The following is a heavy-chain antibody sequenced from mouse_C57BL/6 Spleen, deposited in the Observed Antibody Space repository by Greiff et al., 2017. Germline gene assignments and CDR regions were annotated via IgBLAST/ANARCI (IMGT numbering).Heavy chain of an antibody. CDR1: GYSITSGYY. CDR3: ARDHDYDGYFDY. V-gene: IGHV3-6*01. Sequence: DVQLQESGPGLVKPSQSLSLTCSVTGYSITSGYYWNWIRQFPGNKLEWMGYISYDGSNNYNPSLKNRISITRDTSKNQFFLKLNSVTTEDTATYYCARDHDYDGYFDYWGQGTTLTVSS. CDR2: ISYDGSN. J-gene: IGHJ2*01. D-gene: IGHD2-4*01.